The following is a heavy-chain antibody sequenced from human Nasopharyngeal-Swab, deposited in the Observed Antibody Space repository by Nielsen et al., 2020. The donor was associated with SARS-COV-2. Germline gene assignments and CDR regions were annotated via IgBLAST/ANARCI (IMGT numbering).Heavy chain of an antibody. Sequence: ASVKVSCKASGYTFTGYYIHWVRQAPAQGLEWMGWMKPNSGGTKYAQKFQGRVTMTRDTAISTAYMELSRLRSDDTAVYYCAREVFESGDRGAFDIWGKGTMVTVSS. J-gene: IGHJ3*02. CDR3: AREVFESGDRGAFDI. D-gene: IGHD7-27*01. CDR1: GYTFTGYY. V-gene: IGHV1-2*02. CDR2: MKPNSGGT.